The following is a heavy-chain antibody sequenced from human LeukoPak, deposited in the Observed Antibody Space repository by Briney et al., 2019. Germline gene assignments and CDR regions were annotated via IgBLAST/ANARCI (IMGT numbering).Heavy chain of an antibody. CDR1: GFSFSNYW. CDR3: AKDRGGYTYYPFLSYFFDY. V-gene: IGHV3-7*01. CDR2: IKQDGSDK. J-gene: IGHJ4*02. Sequence: PGGSLRLSCAASGFSFSNYWMSWVRQAPGKGLEWVANIKQDGSDKIYVDSVKGRFTISRDNPKNSLYLQMNSLRAEDTAVYYCAKDRGGYTYYPFLSYFFDYWGQGTLVTVSS. D-gene: IGHD5-12*01.